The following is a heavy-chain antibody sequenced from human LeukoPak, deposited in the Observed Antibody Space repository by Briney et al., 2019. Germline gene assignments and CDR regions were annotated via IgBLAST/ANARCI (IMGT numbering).Heavy chain of an antibody. CDR2: INAGNGNT. J-gene: IGHJ4*02. CDR1: GYTFTSYA. V-gene: IGHV1-3*01. CDR3: ARGVYGDFYFDF. D-gene: IGHD4-17*01. Sequence: ASVKVSCKASGYTFTSYAMHWVRQAPGQRLEWMGWINAGNGNTKYSQKFQGRVTITRDTSASTAYMELSSLKSEDTAVYYCARGVYGDFYFDFWGQGTLVTVSS.